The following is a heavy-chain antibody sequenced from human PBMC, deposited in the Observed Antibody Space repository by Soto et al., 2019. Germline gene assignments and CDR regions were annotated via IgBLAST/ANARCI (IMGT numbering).Heavy chain of an antibody. V-gene: IGHV3-33*01. J-gene: IGHJ3*01. CDR2: IFYDGTEQ. Sequence: QVQLVESGGGVFQPGTSLRLSCAASGFTFRQYGMHWVRQAPGKGLEWVAVIFYDGTEQDYADSVKGRFAISRDNPRNMVYLQIKCMRAEETGVYYCVRGWGSLVHLCFLDFWGQGKKVVVSS. CDR1: GFTFRQYG. CDR3: VRGWGSLVHLCFLDF. D-gene: IGHD5-18*01.